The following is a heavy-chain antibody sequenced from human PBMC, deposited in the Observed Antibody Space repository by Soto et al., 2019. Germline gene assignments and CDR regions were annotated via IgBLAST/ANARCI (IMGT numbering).Heavy chain of an antibody. J-gene: IGHJ5*02. CDR3: ATDSAGRGPFDP. CDR2: TYHTGST. D-gene: IGHD3-10*01. CDR1: GGSFGTNY. V-gene: IGHV4-59*13. Sequence: SETLSLTCTISGGSFGTNYWSWIRQAPGKGLEWIGYTYHTGSTKYNPSLKSRATISVDTSKNQFSLTLTSAAAADTAVYYCATDSAGRGPFDPWGQGILVTVS.